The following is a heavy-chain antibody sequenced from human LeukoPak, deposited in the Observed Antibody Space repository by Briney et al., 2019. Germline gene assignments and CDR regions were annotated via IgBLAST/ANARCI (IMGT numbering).Heavy chain of an antibody. D-gene: IGHD3-22*01. CDR1: GFTFSSYA. Sequence: GGSLRLSCAASGFTFSSYAMGWVRQAPGKGLEWVSAISGSGGSTYYADSVKGRFTISRDNSKNTLYLQMNSLRAEDTAVYYCAKDDPYYYDSSGSEPFDYWGQGTLVTVSS. V-gene: IGHV3-23*01. CDR3: AKDDPYYYDSSGSEPFDY. J-gene: IGHJ4*02. CDR2: ISGSGGST.